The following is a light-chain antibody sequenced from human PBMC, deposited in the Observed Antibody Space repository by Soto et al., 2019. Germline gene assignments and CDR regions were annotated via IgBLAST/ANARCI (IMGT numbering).Light chain of an antibody. Sequence: QSVLTQPASVSGSPGQSITISCTGTSSDIGSYNRVSWYQQPPGTAPKLIIYEVNNRPSGVPDRFSGSKSGNTASLTISGLLAEDEADYYCNSFTTRSTYVFGTGTKLTVL. V-gene: IGLV2-18*02. CDR1: SSDIGSYNR. CDR3: NSFTTRSTYV. J-gene: IGLJ1*01. CDR2: EVN.